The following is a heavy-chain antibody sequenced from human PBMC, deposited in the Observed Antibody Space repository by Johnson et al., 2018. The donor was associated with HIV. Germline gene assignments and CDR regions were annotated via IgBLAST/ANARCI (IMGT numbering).Heavy chain of an antibody. CDR3: ARGLLWFGELLEAFDI. CDR1: GFIFSSYG. CDR2: ISYDETNE. Sequence: QVQLVESGGGLVQPGRSLRLSCAASGFIFSSYGMHWVRQAPGKGLEWVAVISYDETNEYYADSVKGRFTISRDTPKNTLYLQMNSRRTEDTAVYYCARGLLWFGELLEAFDIWGQGTMVTVSS. D-gene: IGHD3-10*01. V-gene: IGHV3-30*03. J-gene: IGHJ3*02.